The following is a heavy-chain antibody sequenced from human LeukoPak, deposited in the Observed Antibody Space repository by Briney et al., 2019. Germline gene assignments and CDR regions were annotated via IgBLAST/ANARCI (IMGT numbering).Heavy chain of an antibody. CDR2: MNPSSGET. Sequence: ASVKVSCKASGYTFTTYDINWVRQATGQGLEWMGWMNPSSGETGYAQRFQGRVTMTRDTSISTAYMELTSLSSEDTAVYYCSRGRAVGATVPNYWGQGTLVTVSS. V-gene: IGHV1-8*01. J-gene: IGHJ4*02. CDR1: GYTFTTYD. D-gene: IGHD1-26*01. CDR3: SRGRAVGATVPNY.